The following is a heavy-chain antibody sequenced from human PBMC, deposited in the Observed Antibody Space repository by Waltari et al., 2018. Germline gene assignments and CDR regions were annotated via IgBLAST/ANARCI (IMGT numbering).Heavy chain of an antibody. CDR1: GFRFSNYW. CDR3: ARLAPRTYRSPVPGRHYYYGMDV. V-gene: IGHV3-74*01. J-gene: IGHJ6*02. Sequence: EERLLESGGGLVQPGDSLRLSCAGSGFRFSNYWMNWVRQAPGKGLVWVARIGNDETGIRYADSGKCRLTISRDNAKNTVYLQMKRLRVEDTAVYYCARLAPRTYRSPVPGRHYYYGMDVWGQGTTVTVSS. CDR2: IGNDETGI. D-gene: IGHD3-10*01.